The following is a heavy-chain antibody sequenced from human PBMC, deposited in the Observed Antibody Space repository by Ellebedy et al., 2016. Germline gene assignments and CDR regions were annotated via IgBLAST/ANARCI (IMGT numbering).Heavy chain of an antibody. D-gene: IGHD2-8*01. V-gene: IGHV3-53*01. CDR2: IYTSGAT. CDR3: VTRHNGAFDL. J-gene: IGHJ3*01. Sequence: GGSLRLXXAASGFTVSSNDMNWVRQAPGKGLEWVSVIYTSGATYYADSVKGRFTISRDNSKKTLYLQMSGLGVEDTAVYYCVTRHNGAFDLWGQGTMVTVSS. CDR1: GFTVSSND.